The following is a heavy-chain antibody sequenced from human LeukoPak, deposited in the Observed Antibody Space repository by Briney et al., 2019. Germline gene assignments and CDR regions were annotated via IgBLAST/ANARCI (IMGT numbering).Heavy chain of an antibody. V-gene: IGHV3-30*02. CDR3: ARESGRSRVGELLRD. Sequence: GGSLRLSCAASGFTFSTQGMHWVHQAPGKGLEWVTFIQNHGNDKRYADSVKGRFTVSRDNSKNTLYLQINSLRAEDTAMYYCARESGRSRVGELLRDWGQGTLVTVSS. CDR1: GFTFSTQG. J-gene: IGHJ4*02. D-gene: IGHD3-10*01. CDR2: IQNHGNDK.